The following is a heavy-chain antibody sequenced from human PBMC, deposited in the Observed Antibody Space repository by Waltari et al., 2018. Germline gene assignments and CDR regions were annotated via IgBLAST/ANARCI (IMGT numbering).Heavy chain of an antibody. D-gene: IGHD5-12*01. Sequence: EVHLVASGGGLVQPEGSLTISCSGSGYTFGDYTMSWVRQAPGKVLEWVSHISSGSITIYYADSVKGRFTISRDNAKNTLYLQMNSLTVEDTAVYYCARQIVAGRNGFDYWGQGTLVTVSS. J-gene: IGHJ4*02. CDR2: ISSGSITI. CDR1: GYTFGDYT. CDR3: ARQIVAGRNGFDY. V-gene: IGHV3-48*01.